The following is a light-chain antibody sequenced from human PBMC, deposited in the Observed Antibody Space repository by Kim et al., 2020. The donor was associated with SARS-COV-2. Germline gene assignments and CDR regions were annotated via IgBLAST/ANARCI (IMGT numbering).Light chain of an antibody. V-gene: IGKV4-1*01. Sequence: DIVMTQSPDSLTVSLGERATLNCKSSKTVLYNSNNKNYLAWYQQKPGQAPKLLIYWASIRESGVSDRFSGSGSETDFTLTISSLQAEDVAVYYCQQYYRTPPSFVQATQLEI. J-gene: IGKJ2*03. CDR2: WAS. CDR3: QQYYRTPPS. CDR1: KTVLYNSNNKNY.